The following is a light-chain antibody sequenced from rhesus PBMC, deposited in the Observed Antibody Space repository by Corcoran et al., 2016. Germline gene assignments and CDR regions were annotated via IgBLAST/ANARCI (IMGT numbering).Light chain of an antibody. J-gene: IGLJ1*01. CDR2: EVS. CDR3: SSYAGSNTVI. CDR1: SSDIGGYNY. V-gene: IGLV2-32*02. Sequence: QAALTQPRSVSGSPGQSVTISCTGTSSDIGGYNYVSWYQQHPGTAPKLMIYEVSKRPSGVPDRFSGSKSGNTASLTISGLQAEDEADYYCSSYAGSNTVIFGAGTRLTVL.